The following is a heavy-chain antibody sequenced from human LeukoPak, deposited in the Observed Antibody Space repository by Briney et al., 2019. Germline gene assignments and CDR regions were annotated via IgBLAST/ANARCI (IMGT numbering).Heavy chain of an antibody. CDR2: IYWDDDK. Sequence: SGPMLVKPTQTLTLTCTFSGFSLSTSGVGVGWIRQPPGKALEWLALIYWDDDKRYSPSLKSRLTITKDTSKNQVVLTMTNMDPVDTATYYCAHSRGPYSSGWWFDYWGQGTLVTVSS. CDR1: GFSLSTSGVG. V-gene: IGHV2-5*02. CDR3: AHSRGPYSSGWWFDY. J-gene: IGHJ4*02. D-gene: IGHD6-19*01.